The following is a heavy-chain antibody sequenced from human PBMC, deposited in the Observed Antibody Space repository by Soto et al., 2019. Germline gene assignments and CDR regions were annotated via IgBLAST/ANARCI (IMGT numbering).Heavy chain of an antibody. CDR3: ARDWGYCSSSSCREPAFDV. CDR2: VYHSGSS. J-gene: IGHJ3*01. Sequence: PSETLSLTCAVSGGSIHSGGFSWNWIRQPPGKGLEWIGYVYHSGSSYYNPSLKGRVTISLDRSKNQFSLTLNSVTAADTAVYYCARDWGYCSSSSCREPAFDVWGQGTVVTVSS. D-gene: IGHD2-15*01. CDR1: GGSIHSGGFS. V-gene: IGHV4-30-2*01.